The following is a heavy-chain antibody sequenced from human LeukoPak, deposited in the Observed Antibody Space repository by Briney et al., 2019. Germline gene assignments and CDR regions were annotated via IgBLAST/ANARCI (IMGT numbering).Heavy chain of an antibody. CDR1: GFTFSSYS. V-gene: IGHV3-21*01. CDR3: ARDTCSGESCYAFEY. Sequence: GGSLRLSCAASGFTFSSYSMNWVRQAPGKGLEWVSSISTSSSYIYYADSVKGRFTVSRDNAKNSLYLQMNSLRAEDTAVYYCARDTCSGESCYAFEYWGQGTLVTVSS. D-gene: IGHD2-15*01. J-gene: IGHJ4*02. CDR2: ISTSSSYI.